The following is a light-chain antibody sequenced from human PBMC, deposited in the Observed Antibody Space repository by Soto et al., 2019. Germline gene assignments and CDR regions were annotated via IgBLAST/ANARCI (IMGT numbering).Light chain of an antibody. CDR3: QQHNSYSPS. Sequence: DIQMTQSPSTLSASVGDRVTITCRASQSISSWLAWYPQKPGKAPKLLIYDASSVESGVPSRCSGSGAGTEFTLTISSLQADDFGTYCCQQHNSYSPSFGQGNKLEIK. CDR2: DAS. V-gene: IGKV1-5*01. CDR1: QSISSW. J-gene: IGKJ1*01.